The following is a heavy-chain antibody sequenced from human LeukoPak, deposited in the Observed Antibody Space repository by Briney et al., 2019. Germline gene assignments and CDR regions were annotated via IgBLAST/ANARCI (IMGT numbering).Heavy chain of an antibody. V-gene: IGHV1-8*01. D-gene: IGHD6-19*01. Sequence: ASVKVSCKASGYTFTSYDINWVRQVTGQGLEWMGWMSPNSGHTGYAQKFQGRVTITRDTSASTAYMELSSLRSEDTAVYYCARPYSSGWYTGDAFDIWGQGTMVTVSS. CDR2: MSPNSGHT. CDR1: GYTFTSYD. J-gene: IGHJ3*02. CDR3: ARPYSSGWYTGDAFDI.